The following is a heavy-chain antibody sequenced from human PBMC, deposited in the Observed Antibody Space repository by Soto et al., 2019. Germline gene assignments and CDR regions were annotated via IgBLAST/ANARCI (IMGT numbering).Heavy chain of an antibody. CDR2: TNRDGSST. CDR3: ARSGTLTTLD. CDR1: GFTFSEYW. J-gene: IGHJ4*02. V-gene: IGHV3-74*01. D-gene: IGHD4-17*01. Sequence: DVQLVESGGGLVQPGGSLRLSCAASGFTFSEYWMQWVRQAPGKGLVWVSRTNRDGSSTRYADSVKGRFTMSRDNAKNTVYLQMNDLRAEDTGVYYCARSGTLTTLDWGQGTQVTVSS.